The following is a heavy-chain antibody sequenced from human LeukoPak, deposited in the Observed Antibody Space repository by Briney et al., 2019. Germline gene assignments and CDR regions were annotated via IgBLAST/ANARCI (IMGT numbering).Heavy chain of an antibody. CDR2: FDPEDGET. CDR1: GYTLTELS. Sequence: ASVKVSCKVSGYTLTELSMHWVRQAPGKGLEWMGGFDPEDGETIYAQKFQGRVTMTEDTSTDTAYTELSSLRSEDTAVYYCATAHANSRPDSGYYHNFFDYWGQGTLVTVSS. V-gene: IGHV1-24*01. D-gene: IGHD3-22*01. J-gene: IGHJ4*02. CDR3: ATAHANSRPDSGYYHNFFDY.